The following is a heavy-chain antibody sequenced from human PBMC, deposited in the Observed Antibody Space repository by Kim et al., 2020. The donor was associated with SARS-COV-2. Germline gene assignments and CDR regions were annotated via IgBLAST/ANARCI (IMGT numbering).Heavy chain of an antibody. CDR3: ARPYCSSTSCSGGKYYYGMDV. CDR2: IGSSSISI. D-gene: IGHD2-2*01. Sequence: GGSLRLSCAVSGFTFSSYSMNWVRQAPGKGLEWVSYIGSSSISIYYADSVKGRFTISRDSAKDSVYLQMNSLRDEDTAVYYCARPYCSSTSCSGGKYYYGMDVWGQGTTVTVSS. J-gene: IGHJ6*02. CDR1: GFTFSSYS. V-gene: IGHV3-48*02.